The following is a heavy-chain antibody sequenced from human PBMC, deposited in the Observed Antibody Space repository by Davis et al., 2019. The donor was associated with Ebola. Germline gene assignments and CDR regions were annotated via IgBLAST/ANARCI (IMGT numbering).Heavy chain of an antibody. J-gene: IGHJ3*02. CDR3: ARVDGSSAFDI. CDR2: ISSSSSYI. Sequence: PGGSLRLSCAASGFVFRNYVMSWVRQAPGEGLEWVSSISSSSSYIYYADSVKGRFTVSRDNAKRSVYLQMNSLRGDDTALYYCARVDGSSAFDIWGQGTLVTVSS. D-gene: IGHD3-10*01. V-gene: IGHV3-21*01. CDR1: GFVFRNYV.